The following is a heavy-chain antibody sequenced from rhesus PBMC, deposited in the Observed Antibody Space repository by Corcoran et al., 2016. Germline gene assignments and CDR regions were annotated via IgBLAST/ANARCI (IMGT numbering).Heavy chain of an antibody. CDR3: TRGGSGSWSHFDY. CDR2: ISWNRDTI. CDR1: GFTFDDYA. J-gene: IGHJ4*01. Sequence: EVQLVESGGALAQPGGSLRLSCAASGFTFDDYAMSCVRQSPGRGLEWVSRISWNRDTIYDANSVKGRFTISRDNAKNSLFLQMDRLRAEDTAVYYCTRGGSGSWSHFDYWGQGVLVTVSS. D-gene: IGHD6-25*01. V-gene: IGHV3-134*01.